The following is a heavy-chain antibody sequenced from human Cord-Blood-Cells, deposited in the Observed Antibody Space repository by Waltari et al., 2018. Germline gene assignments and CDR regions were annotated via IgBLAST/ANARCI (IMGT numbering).Heavy chain of an antibody. Sequence: QVQLVESGGGVVQHGRSLRLSCAASGCTFSSYAMHWVRQAPGKGLEWVAVISYDGSNKYYADSVKGRFTISRDNSKNTLYLQMNSLRAEDTAVYYCARDYYDSSGYYYWGQGTLVTVSS. J-gene: IGHJ4*02. V-gene: IGHV3-30*04. CDR3: ARDYYDSSGYYY. CDR1: GCTFSSYA. CDR2: ISYDGSNK. D-gene: IGHD3-22*01.